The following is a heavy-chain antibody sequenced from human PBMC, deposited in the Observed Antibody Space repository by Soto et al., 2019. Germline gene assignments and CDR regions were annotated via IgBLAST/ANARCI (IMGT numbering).Heavy chain of an antibody. Sequence: PSETLSLTCTVSGGSISSYYWSWIRQPPGKGLEWIGYIYYSGSTNYNPSLKSRVTISVDTSKNQFSLKLSSVTAADTAVYYCARDLKYGSGNPWGQGTLVTVSS. V-gene: IGHV4-59*01. CDR2: IYYSGST. CDR3: ARDLKYGSGNP. D-gene: IGHD3-10*01. J-gene: IGHJ5*02. CDR1: GGSISSYY.